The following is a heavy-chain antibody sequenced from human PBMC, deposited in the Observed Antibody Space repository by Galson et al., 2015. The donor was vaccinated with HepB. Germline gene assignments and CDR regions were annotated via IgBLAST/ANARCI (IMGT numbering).Heavy chain of an antibody. J-gene: IGHJ4*02. Sequence: LSLTCTVSGGSVNNYYWSWIRQPAGKGLEWIGRIYRSESTNYNPSLKSRLTISVDTSKNQFSLKLSSVTAADTAVYYCARLLYAAAHTKDFDYWGQGTLVTVSS. CDR2: IYRSEST. V-gene: IGHV4-4*07. CDR3: ARLLYAAAHTKDFDY. CDR1: GGSVNNYY. D-gene: IGHD6-13*01.